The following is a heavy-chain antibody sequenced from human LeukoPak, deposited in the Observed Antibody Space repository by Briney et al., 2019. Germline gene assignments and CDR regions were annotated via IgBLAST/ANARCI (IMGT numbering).Heavy chain of an antibody. V-gene: IGHV3-48*04. J-gene: IGHJ5*02. CDR2: ISSSSSTI. CDR3: AKAAFREVVQAALDH. Sequence: GGSLRLSCAASGFTFSSYSMNWVRQAPGKGLEWVSYISSSSSTIYYADSVKGRFTISRDNSKNTLSLQLNSLRPEDTGLYYCAKAAFREVVQAALDHWGQGTQVTVSS. D-gene: IGHD3-16*01. CDR1: GFTFSSYS.